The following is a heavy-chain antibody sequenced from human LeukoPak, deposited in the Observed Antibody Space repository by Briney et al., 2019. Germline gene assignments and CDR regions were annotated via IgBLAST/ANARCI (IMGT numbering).Heavy chain of an antibody. CDR3: ARGPTYGDYGTTPGYFDL. J-gene: IGHJ2*01. CDR1: GFTFSSYA. Sequence: PGGSLRLSCAASGFTFSSYAMSWVRQAPGKGLEWVSVTYSGGRTYYADSVKGRFTISRDNSKNTLYLQMNSLRAEDTAVYYCARGPTYGDYGTTPGYFDLWGRGTLVTVSS. CDR2: TYSGGRT. V-gene: IGHV3-53*01. D-gene: IGHD4-17*01.